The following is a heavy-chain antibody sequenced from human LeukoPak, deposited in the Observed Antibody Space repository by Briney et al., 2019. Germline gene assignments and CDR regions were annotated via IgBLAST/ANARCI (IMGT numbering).Heavy chain of an antibody. Sequence: PGGSLRLSCLTSGFTFSTNAMSWVRQAPGKGLEWVAVISYDGSNKYYADSVKGRFTISRDNSKNTLYLQMNSLRAEDTAVYYCARGCSSTSCYAAFDPWGQGTLVTVSS. D-gene: IGHD2-2*01. J-gene: IGHJ5*02. V-gene: IGHV3-30-3*01. CDR2: ISYDGSNK. CDR3: ARGCSSTSCYAAFDP. CDR1: GFTFSTNA.